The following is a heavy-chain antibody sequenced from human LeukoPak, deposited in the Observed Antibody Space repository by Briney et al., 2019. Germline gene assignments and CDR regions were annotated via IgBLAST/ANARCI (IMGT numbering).Heavy chain of an antibody. CDR2: IGGSSDST. J-gene: IGHJ4*02. CDR1: GFTFSSYA. V-gene: IGHV3-23*01. D-gene: IGHD1-26*01. Sequence: GGSLRLSCAASGFTFSSYAMSWVRQAPGKGLEWVSGIGGSSDSTYYADSVKGRFTISRDNSKNTLYLQMNSLRAEDTAVYYCANQVGATSNWGQGTLVTVSS. CDR3: ANQVGATSN.